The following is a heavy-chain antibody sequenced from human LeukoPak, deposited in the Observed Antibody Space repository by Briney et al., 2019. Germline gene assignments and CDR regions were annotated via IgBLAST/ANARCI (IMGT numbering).Heavy chain of an antibody. V-gene: IGHV4-34*01. D-gene: IGHD5-18*01. CDR3: ARVGIQLWISWFDP. Sequence: SETLSLTCTVSGDSVSSYYWSWIRQPPGKGLEWIGEINHSGSTNYNPSLKSRVTISVDTSKNQFSLKLSSVTAADTAVYYCARVGIQLWISWFDPWGQGTLVTVSS. CDR1: GDSVSSYY. CDR2: INHSGST. J-gene: IGHJ5*02.